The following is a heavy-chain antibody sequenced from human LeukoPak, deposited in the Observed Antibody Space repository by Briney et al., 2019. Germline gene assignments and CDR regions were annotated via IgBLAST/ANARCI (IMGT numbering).Heavy chain of an antibody. V-gene: IGHV4-34*01. D-gene: IGHD6-19*01. J-gene: IGHJ5*02. CDR1: GGSFSGYY. CDR3: ARAMAGGAVADNWFDP. Sequence: SETLSLTCAVYGGSFSGYYWSWIRQPPGKGLEWIGEINHSGSTNYNPSLKGRVTISVDTSKNQFSLKLSSVTAADTAVYYCARAMAGGAVADNWFDPWGQGTLVTVSS. CDR2: INHSGST.